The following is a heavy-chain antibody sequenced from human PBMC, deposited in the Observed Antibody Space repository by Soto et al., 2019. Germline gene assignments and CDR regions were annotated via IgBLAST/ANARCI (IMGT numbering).Heavy chain of an antibody. CDR2: INPSGGGT. CDR1: GYTFLDFY. V-gene: IGHV1-46*01. J-gene: IGHJ4*02. D-gene: IGHD3-3*02. Sequence: QVQLVQSGTEVKKPGASVKVSCKASGYTFLDFYIHWVRQAPGQGLEWMGFINPSGGGTTYAQKFQGRLTKTRDTSTSTVYMELISLRSEDTAIYYCARDKPFSAGYWGQGTLVT. CDR3: ARDKPFSAGY.